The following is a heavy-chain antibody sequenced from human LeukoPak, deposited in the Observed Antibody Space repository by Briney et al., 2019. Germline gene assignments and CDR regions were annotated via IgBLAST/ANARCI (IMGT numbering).Heavy chain of an antibody. CDR3: ARGYSSSVVLN. CDR2: IIPILGIA. CDR1: GGTFSSYT. V-gene: IGHV1-69*02. D-gene: IGHD6-13*01. Sequence: SVKVSCKASGGTFSSYTMSWVRQAPGQGLEWMGRIIPILGIANYEQKFQVRVTITADKSTSTAYMELRSLRSDDTAVYYCARGYSSSVVLNWGQGTLVTVSS. J-gene: IGHJ4*02.